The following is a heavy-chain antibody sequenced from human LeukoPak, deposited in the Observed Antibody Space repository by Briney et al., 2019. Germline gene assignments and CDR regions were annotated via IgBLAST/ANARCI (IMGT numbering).Heavy chain of an antibody. D-gene: IGHD5-12*01. J-gene: IGHJ4*02. V-gene: IGHV3-23*01. Sequence: PGGSLRLSCAASGFTFSSYAMSWVRQAPGKGLEWVSAISGSGGRTNYPDSVKGGFTTSRENSKNTLYLKMNSLRAEDTAVYYCANSPDSGYGEFDYWGQGNLWTASS. CDR1: GFTFSSYA. CDR2: ISGSGGRT. CDR3: ANSPDSGYGEFDY.